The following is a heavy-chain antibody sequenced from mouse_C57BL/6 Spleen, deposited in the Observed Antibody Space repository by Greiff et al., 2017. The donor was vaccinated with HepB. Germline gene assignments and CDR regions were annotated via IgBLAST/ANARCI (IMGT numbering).Heavy chain of an antibody. J-gene: IGHJ1*03. Sequence: VQLQQSGPELVKPGASVKISCKASGYAFSSSWRNWVKQRPGKGLEWTGRIYPGDGDTNYNGKFKGRATLTADKSSRTAYMQLSSLTSEDSAVYFCARRDYWGFDVWGTGTTVTVSS. CDR1: GYAFSSSW. V-gene: IGHV1-82*01. CDR3: ARRDYWGFDV. CDR2: IYPGDGDT.